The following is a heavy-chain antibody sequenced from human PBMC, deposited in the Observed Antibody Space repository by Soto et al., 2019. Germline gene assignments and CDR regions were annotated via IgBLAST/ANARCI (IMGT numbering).Heavy chain of an antibody. CDR2: IYYSGST. CDR3: ASRRGRRGYSSGQRAFDN. J-gene: IGHJ3*02. D-gene: IGHD6-19*01. CDR1: AGSLSSSSYY. Sequence: LSLTCTVSAGSLSSSSYYWGWIRQPPGKGLEGIGSIYYSGSTYYNPSLKSRVTISVDTSKNQFSLKLSSVTAADPALYYCASRRGRRGYSSGQRAFDNGDQGTMVTVSS. V-gene: IGHV4-39*01.